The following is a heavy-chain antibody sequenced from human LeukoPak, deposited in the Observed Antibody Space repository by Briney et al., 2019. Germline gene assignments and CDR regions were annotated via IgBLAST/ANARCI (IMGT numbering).Heavy chain of an antibody. Sequence: GESLKISCKGSGYTFITYWIGWVRQVPGKGLEWIGIIYPGDSDTRYSPSFQGQVTISADKSISTAYLQWSSLKTSDTAMYYCARPDDYGGKPAAFDIWGQGTMVTVSS. V-gene: IGHV5-51*01. CDR1: GYTFITYW. CDR3: ARPDDYGGKPAAFDI. CDR2: IYPGDSDT. D-gene: IGHD4-23*01. J-gene: IGHJ3*02.